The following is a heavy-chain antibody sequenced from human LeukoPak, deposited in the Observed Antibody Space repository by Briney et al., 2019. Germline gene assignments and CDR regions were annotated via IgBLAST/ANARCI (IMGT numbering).Heavy chain of an antibody. CDR1: GFTFSSYS. Sequence: GGSLRLSCAASGFTFSSYSMNWVRQAPGKGLEWVSYISSSSSTIYYADSVKGRFTISRDNAKNSLYLQMNSLRAEDTAVYYCARNLDFDYWGQGTVVTVSS. CDR3: ARNLDFDY. V-gene: IGHV3-48*01. J-gene: IGHJ4*02. CDR2: ISSSSSTI.